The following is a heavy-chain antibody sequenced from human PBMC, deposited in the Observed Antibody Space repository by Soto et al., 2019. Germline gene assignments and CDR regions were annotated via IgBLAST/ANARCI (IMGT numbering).Heavy chain of an antibody. D-gene: IGHD3-10*01. CDR2: ISYDGSNK. Sequence: GGSLRLSCAASGFTFSSYGMHWVRQAPGKGLEWVAVISYDGSNKYYADSVKGRFTISRDNSKNTLYLQMNSLRAEDTAVYYCAKAPRSPTMASRYLDVWGQGTTVTVSS. CDR3: AKAPRSPTMASRYLDV. J-gene: IGHJ6*02. CDR1: GFTFSSYG. V-gene: IGHV3-30*18.